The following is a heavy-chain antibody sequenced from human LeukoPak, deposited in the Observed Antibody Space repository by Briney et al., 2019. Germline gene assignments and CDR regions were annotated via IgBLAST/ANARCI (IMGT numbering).Heavy chain of an antibody. Sequence: GGSLRLSCAASGFTFSNAWMSWVRQAPGKGLEWVGRIKSKTDGGTTDYAAPVKGRFTISRDDSKNTLYLQMNSLKTEDTAMYYCTTHQGGGSYKFPWGQGTLVTVSS. J-gene: IGHJ5*02. CDR2: IKSKTDGGTT. V-gene: IGHV3-15*01. CDR1: GFTFSNAW. D-gene: IGHD1-26*01. CDR3: TTHQGGGSYKFP.